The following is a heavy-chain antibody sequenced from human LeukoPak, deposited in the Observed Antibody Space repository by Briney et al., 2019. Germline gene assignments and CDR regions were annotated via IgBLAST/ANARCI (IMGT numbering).Heavy chain of an antibody. CDR1: GFTFSNYW. V-gene: IGHV3-23*01. CDR2: ISGSGDNT. CDR3: AKDQRPAGGYGFFDH. D-gene: IGHD3-10*01. J-gene: IGHJ4*02. Sequence: GGSLRLSCAASGFTFSNYWIYWVRQAPGKGLEWVASISGSGDNTYYTDSAKGRFTVSRDNSKNTLYLQMNSLRAEDTAVYHCAKDQRPAGGYGFFDHWGQGALVTVSA.